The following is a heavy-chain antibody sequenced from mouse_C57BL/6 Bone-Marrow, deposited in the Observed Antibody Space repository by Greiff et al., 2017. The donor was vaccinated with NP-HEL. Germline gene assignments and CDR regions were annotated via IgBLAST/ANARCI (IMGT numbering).Heavy chain of an antibody. CDR2: IWSGGST. Sequence: VKLVESGPGLVQPSQSLSITCTVSGFSLTSYGVHWVRQSPGKGLEWLGVIWSGGSTDYNAAFISRLSISKDNSKSQVFFKMNSLQADDTAIYYCASTYYYGSSYSYFDVWGTGTTVTVSS. V-gene: IGHV2-2*01. D-gene: IGHD1-1*01. CDR3: ASTYYYGSSYSYFDV. CDR1: GFSLTSYG. J-gene: IGHJ1*03.